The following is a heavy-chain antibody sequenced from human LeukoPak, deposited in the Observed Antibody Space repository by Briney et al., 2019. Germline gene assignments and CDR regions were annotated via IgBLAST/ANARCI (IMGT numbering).Heavy chain of an antibody. J-gene: IGHJ4*02. D-gene: IGHD6-13*01. Sequence: ASVKVSCKASGYTFTSYGISWVRQAPGQGLEWTGWTNPNSGGTNYAQKFQGRVTMTRDTSISTAYMELSRLRSDDTAVYYCARAGRGGSSWYNHWGQGTLVTVSS. CDR1: GYTFTSYG. CDR2: TNPNSGGT. V-gene: IGHV1-2*02. CDR3: ARAGRGGSSWYNH.